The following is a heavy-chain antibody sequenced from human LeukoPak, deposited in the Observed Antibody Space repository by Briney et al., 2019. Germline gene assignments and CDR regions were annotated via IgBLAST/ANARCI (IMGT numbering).Heavy chain of an antibody. D-gene: IGHD2-21*02. J-gene: IGHJ4*02. CDR2: ISAYNGNT. CDR3: ARDLIETYCGGDCPPTLFDY. CDR1: GYTFTSYG. V-gene: IGHV1-18*01. Sequence: ASVKVSCKASGYTFTSYGISWVRQAPGQGLEWMGWISAYNGNTNYAQKLQGRVTMTTDTSTSTAYMELRSLRSDDTAVYYCARDLIETYCGGDCPPTLFDYWGQGTLVTVSS.